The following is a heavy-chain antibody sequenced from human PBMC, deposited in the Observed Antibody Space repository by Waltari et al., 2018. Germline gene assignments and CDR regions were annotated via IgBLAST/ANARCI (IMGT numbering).Heavy chain of an antibody. V-gene: IGHV4-34*01. CDR1: GGSFSGYY. Sequence: QVQLQQWGAGLLKPSETLSLTCAVHGGSFSGYYWRWIRRPPGEGLVWVGEINHSVSTNYNPSLKSRVTISVDTSKNQFSLKLSSVTAADTAVYYCARGRRAAAAPYYYYYYMDVWGKGTTVTVSS. D-gene: IGHD6-13*01. J-gene: IGHJ6*03. CDR2: INHSVST. CDR3: ARGRRAAAAPYYYYYYMDV.